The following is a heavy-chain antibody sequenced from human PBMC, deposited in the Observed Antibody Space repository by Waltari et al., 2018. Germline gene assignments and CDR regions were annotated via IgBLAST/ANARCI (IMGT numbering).Heavy chain of an antibody. V-gene: IGHV1-8*01. CDR1: GYTFTSND. CDR3: ARTICSSTDCDGFDY. D-gene: IGHD2-2*01. J-gene: IGHJ4*02. Sequence: VQLVQSGAEVKKPGASVKVSCKASGYTFTSNDINWVRQATGQGPEWMGWKNPDNGNTGYAQKFQGRVTLTRDTSKSAADMELSSLRSEDTAVYYCARTICSSTDCDGFDYWGQGTLVTVSS. CDR2: KNPDNGNT.